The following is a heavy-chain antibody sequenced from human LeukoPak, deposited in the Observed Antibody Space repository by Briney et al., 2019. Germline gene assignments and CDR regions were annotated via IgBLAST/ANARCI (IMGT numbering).Heavy chain of an antibody. CDR2: VKNRGDGMAT. J-gene: IGHJ4*02. CDR3: TTEYFGGFEY. D-gene: IGHD3-16*01. CDR1: TFTKAW. V-gene: IGHV3-15*07. Sequence: GGSLRLSCVLSTFTKAWMNWVRQAPGKGLEWVGRVKNRGDGMATDYAAPVKGGFIISRDDSKKTVYLQMDSLKTEDTAVYFCTTEYFGGFEYWGQGTLVTVSS.